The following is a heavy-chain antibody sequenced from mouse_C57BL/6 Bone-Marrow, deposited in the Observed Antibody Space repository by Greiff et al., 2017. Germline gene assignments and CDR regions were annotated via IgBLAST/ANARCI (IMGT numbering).Heavy chain of an antibody. CDR2: INPNNGGT. CDR1: GYTFTDYY. J-gene: IGHJ1*03. CDR3: ARGNDAGYFDV. V-gene: IGHV1-26*01. Sequence: EVQLQQSGPELVKPGASVKISCKASGYTFTDYYMNWVKQSHGKSLEWIGDINPNNGGTSYNQKFKGKATLTVDKSSSTAYMERRSLTSEDSAVYYCARGNDAGYFDVWGTGTTVTVSS.